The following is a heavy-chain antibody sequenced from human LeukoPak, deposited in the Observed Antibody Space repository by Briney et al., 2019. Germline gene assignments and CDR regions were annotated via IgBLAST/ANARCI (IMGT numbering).Heavy chain of an antibody. CDR2: IYHSGST. V-gene: IGHV4-38-2*02. D-gene: IGHD3-22*01. CDR1: GYSISRGYY. J-gene: IGHJ4*02. Sequence: SETLSLTCTVSGYSISRGYYWGWIRQPPGKGLEWIGSIYHSGSTYYNPSLKSGVTISVDTSKNEFSLKLSSVTAADTAVYFSAREKGNYYDSSGYLDYWGQGTLVTVSS. CDR3: AREKGNYYDSSGYLDY.